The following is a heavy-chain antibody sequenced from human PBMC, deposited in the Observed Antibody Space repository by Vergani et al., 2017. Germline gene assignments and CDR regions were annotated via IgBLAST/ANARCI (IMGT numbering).Heavy chain of an antibody. CDR2: ISSSSSYI. J-gene: IGHJ6*03. D-gene: IGHD3-10*01. CDR3: ARKGDRYYYYMDV. Sequence: EVQLVESGGGLVKPGGSLRLSCAASGFTFSSYSMNWVRQAPGKGLEWVSSISSSSSYIYYADSVQGRFTISRNSAKQSLYLQMNSLRAEDTSVYYCARKGDRYYYYMDVWGKGTTVTVSS. V-gene: IGHV3-21*01. CDR1: GFTFSSYS.